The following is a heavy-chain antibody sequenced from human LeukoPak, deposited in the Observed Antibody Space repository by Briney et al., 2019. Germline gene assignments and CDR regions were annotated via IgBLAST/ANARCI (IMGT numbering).Heavy chain of an antibody. Sequence: GGTLRLSCATSGFTFSNYGMNWVRHAPGKGLEWVSGIIPSGVTTYYADSVKGRFAISRDNSKNTVYLQMNSLRAEDTAVYYCAKEGAMVDFDYWGQGTLVTVSS. J-gene: IGHJ4*02. CDR1: GFTFSNYG. D-gene: IGHD5-18*01. V-gene: IGHV3-23*01. CDR3: AKEGAMVDFDY. CDR2: IIPSGVTT.